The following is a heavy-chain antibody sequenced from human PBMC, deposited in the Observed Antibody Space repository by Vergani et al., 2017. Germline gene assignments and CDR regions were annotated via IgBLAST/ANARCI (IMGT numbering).Heavy chain of an antibody. J-gene: IGHJ4*02. CDR1: GGSFSGYY. CDR2: INHSGST. CDR3: ARGHRWNPRGVDY. V-gene: IGHV4-34*01. Sequence: QVQLQQWGAGLLKPSETLSLTCAVYGGSFSGYYWSWIRQPPGKGLEWIGEINHSGSTNYNTSLKSRVTISVDTSKNQFSLKLSSVTAADTAVYYCARGHRWNPRGVDYWGQGTLVTVSS. D-gene: IGHD1-1*01.